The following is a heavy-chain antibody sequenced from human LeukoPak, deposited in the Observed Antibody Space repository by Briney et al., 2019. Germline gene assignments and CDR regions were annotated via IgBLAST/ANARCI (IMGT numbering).Heavy chain of an antibody. V-gene: IGHV4-4*09. CDR3: ARRGPSSSWYWFDP. D-gene: IGHD6-13*01. Sequence: SETLSLTCTASGGSISSYYWSWIRQPPGKGLEWIGYIYTSGSTNYNPSLKSRVTISVDTSKNQFSLKLSSVTAADTAVYYCARRGPSSSWYWFDPWGQGTLVTVSS. J-gene: IGHJ5*02. CDR1: GGSISSYY. CDR2: IYTSGST.